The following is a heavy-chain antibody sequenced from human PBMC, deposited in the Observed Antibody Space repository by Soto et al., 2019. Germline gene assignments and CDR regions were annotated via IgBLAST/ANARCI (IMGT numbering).Heavy chain of an antibody. CDR1: GFTFSSYA. V-gene: IGHV3-23*01. D-gene: IGHD6-19*01. J-gene: IGHJ4*02. CDR2: ISGSGGST. Sequence: PGGSLRLSCAASGFTFSSYAMSWVRQAPGKGLEWVSAISGSGGSTYYADSVKGRFTISRDNSKNTLYLQMNSLRAEDTAVYYCAKFGSGWYMGEYYFDYWGQGTLVTVSS. CDR3: AKFGSGWYMGEYYFDY.